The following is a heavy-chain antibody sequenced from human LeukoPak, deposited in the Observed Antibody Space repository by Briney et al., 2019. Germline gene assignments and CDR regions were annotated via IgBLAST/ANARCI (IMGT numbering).Heavy chain of an antibody. CDR1: GFTFSSYG. Sequence: GGSLRLSCAASGFTFSSYGMSWVRQAPGKGLEGVSTISGNGRYTYYADSVKGRFTISRDNSKNTLYLQMNSLGAEDTAVYSCAKCIATATFDYWGQGTLVTVSS. V-gene: IGHV3-23*01. CDR2: ISGNGRYT. D-gene: IGHD4-11*01. J-gene: IGHJ4*02. CDR3: AKCIATATFDY.